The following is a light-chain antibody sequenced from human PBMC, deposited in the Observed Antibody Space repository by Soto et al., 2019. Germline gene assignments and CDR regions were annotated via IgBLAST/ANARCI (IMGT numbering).Light chain of an antibody. CDR3: SSYTSSSTWV. CDR1: SSDVGGYNY. J-gene: IGLJ3*02. Sequence: QSALTQPASVSGSPGQSITISCTGTSSDVGGYNYVSWYQQHPGKAPKLMIYEVSNRPSGVSNRFSGSKSGNTASLTISGRQAEDAADYYCSSYTSSSTWVFGGGTKLTVL. V-gene: IGLV2-14*01. CDR2: EVS.